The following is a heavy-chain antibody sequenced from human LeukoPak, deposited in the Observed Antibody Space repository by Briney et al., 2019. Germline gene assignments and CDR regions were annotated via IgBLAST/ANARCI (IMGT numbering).Heavy chain of an antibody. Sequence: GGSLRLSCAASGFTFSSYGMHWVRQAPGKGLEWVAFIRYDGSNKYYADSVKGRFTISRDNSKNTLYLQMNSLRAEDTAVYYCAKALGYSYGPDYWGQGTLVTVSS. J-gene: IGHJ4*02. CDR3: AKALGYSYGPDY. V-gene: IGHV3-30*02. CDR1: GFTFSSYG. D-gene: IGHD5-18*01. CDR2: IRYDGSNK.